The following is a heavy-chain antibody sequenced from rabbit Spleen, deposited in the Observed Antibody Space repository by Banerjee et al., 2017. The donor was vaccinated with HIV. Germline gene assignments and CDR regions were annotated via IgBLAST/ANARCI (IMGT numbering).Heavy chain of an antibody. J-gene: IGHJ4*01. V-gene: IGHV1S45*01. CDR1: GFDFSSYG. CDR2: IDTGSSGFT. D-gene: IGHD1-1*01. Sequence: QEQLVESGGGLVQPGGSLKLSCKASGFDFSSYGVSWVRQGPGKGLEWIGYIDTGSSGFTYYATWAKGRFTCSKASSTTVTLQMTRLTAADTATYFCARDLVAVIGWNFSLWGPGTLRHRL. CDR3: ARDLVAVIGWNFSL.